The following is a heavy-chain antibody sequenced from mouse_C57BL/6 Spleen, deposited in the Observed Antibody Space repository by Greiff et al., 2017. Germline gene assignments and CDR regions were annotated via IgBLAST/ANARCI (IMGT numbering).Heavy chain of an antibody. CDR3: ARDYYGLRGYYFDY. CDR2: ISYDGSN. Sequence: EVKLEESGPGLVKPSQSLSLTCSVTGYSITSGYYWNWIRQLPGNKLEWMGYISYDGSNNYNPSLKNRISITRDTSKNQFFLKLNSVTTEDTATYYCARDYYGLRGYYFDYWGQGTTLTVSS. D-gene: IGHD1-2*01. V-gene: IGHV3-6*01. J-gene: IGHJ2*01. CDR1: GYSITSGYY.